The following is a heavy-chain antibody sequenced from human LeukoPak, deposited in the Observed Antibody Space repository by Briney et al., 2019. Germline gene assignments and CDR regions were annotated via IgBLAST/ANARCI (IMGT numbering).Heavy chain of an antibody. CDR1: GYTFTSYA. V-gene: IGHV7-4-1*02. D-gene: IGHD2-15*01. Sequence: ASVKVSCKASGYTFTSYAMNWVRQAPGRGLEWMGWINTNTGNPTYAQGFTGRFVFSLDTSVSTAYLQISSLKAEDAAVYYCARDPCGSCYRRDAFDIWGQGTMVTVSS. CDR3: ARDPCGSCYRRDAFDI. J-gene: IGHJ3*02. CDR2: INTNTGNP.